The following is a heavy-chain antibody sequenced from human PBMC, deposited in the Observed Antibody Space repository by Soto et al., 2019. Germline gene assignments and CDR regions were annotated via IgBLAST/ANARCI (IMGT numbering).Heavy chain of an antibody. CDR3: AKVDDSSGYLFGY. CDR2: ISGSGGST. Sequence: SGGSLRLSCAASGFTFTSYAMSCVRQAPGKGLEWVSAISGSGGSTYYADSVKGRFTISRDNSKNTLYLQMNSLRAEDTAVYYCAKVDDSSGYLFGYWGQGTLVTVSS. D-gene: IGHD3-22*01. J-gene: IGHJ4*02. V-gene: IGHV3-23*01. CDR1: GFTFTSYA.